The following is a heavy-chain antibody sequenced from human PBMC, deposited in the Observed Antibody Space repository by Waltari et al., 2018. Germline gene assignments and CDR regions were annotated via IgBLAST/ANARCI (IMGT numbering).Heavy chain of an antibody. CDR2: INHSGST. V-gene: IGHV4-34*01. CDR3: ARGLPGDLDY. Sequence: QVQLQQWGAGLLKPSETLSLTCAVYGGSFSGYYWSWIRQPPGKGLEWSGEINHSGSTNYNPSLKSRVTISVDTSKNRFSLKLSSVTAADTAVYYCARGLPGDLDYWGQGTLVTVPS. J-gene: IGHJ4*02. D-gene: IGHD7-27*01. CDR1: GGSFSGYY.